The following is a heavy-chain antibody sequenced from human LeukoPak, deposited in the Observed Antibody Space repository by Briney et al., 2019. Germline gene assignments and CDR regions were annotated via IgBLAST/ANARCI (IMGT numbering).Heavy chain of an antibody. V-gene: IGHV1-69*05. Sequence: SVKVSCKASGYTFTGYYLHWVRQAPGQGLEWMGGIIPFFGTGNYAQKFQGRVTITTDESTSTAYMELSSLRSEDTAIYYCARGGDSPSGTSGWYYCVYWGQGTLVTVSS. CDR3: ARGGDSPSGTSGWYYCVY. D-gene: IGHD6-19*01. CDR1: GYTFTGYY. J-gene: IGHJ4*02. CDR2: IIPFFGTG.